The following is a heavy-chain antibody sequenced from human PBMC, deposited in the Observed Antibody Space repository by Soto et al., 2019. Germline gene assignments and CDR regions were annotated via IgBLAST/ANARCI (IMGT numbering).Heavy chain of an antibody. J-gene: IGHJ3*02. Sequence: SETLSLTCTVSGGSISSSSYYWGWIRQPPGKGLEWIGSIYYSGSTYYNPSLKSRVTISVDTSKNQFSLKLSSVTAADTAVYYCARPDDYGDYGGDAFDIWGQGTMVTVSS. CDR3: ARPDDYGDYGGDAFDI. D-gene: IGHD4-17*01. V-gene: IGHV4-39*01. CDR2: IYYSGST. CDR1: GGSISSSSYY.